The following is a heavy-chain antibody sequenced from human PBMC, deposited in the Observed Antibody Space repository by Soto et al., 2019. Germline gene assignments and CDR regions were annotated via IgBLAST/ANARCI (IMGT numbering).Heavy chain of an antibody. CDR2: IYYSGST. D-gene: IGHD3-22*01. V-gene: IGHV4-59*01. CDR1: GGSISSYY. CDR3: ARSDWDYYDSSGYYPGYFQH. Sequence: PSETLSLTCTVSGGSISSYYWSWIRQPPGKGLEWIGYIYYSGSTNYNPSLKSRVTISVDTSKNQFSLKLSSVTAADTAVYYCARSDWDYYDSSGYYPGYFQHWGQGTLVTVSS. J-gene: IGHJ1*01.